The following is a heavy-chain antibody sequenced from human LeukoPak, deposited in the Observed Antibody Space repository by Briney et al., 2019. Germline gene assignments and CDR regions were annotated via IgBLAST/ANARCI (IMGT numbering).Heavy chain of an antibody. CDR2: ISAYSGNT. CDR1: GYTFTSYG. J-gene: IGHJ3*02. V-gene: IGHV1-18*01. Sequence: GASVKLSCKAFGYTFTSYGMLWVRQAPGPGLEWMGWISAYSGNTNYAEKLQGRVTITTDTSTSTVYMQLRSLRSDDTAVYYCARVPLVTGTKPNDAFDIWRQGTMVTVSS. CDR3: ARVPLVTGTKPNDAFDI. D-gene: IGHD1-20*01.